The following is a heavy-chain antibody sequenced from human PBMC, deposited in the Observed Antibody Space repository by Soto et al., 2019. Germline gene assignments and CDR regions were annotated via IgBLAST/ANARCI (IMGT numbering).Heavy chain of an antibody. CDR2: IIPIFGTA. CDR1: GGTFSSYA. J-gene: IGHJ4*02. V-gene: IGHV1-69*13. CDR3: ARDPFLDYYDSSGPYTYYFDF. D-gene: IGHD3-22*01. Sequence: SVKVSCKASGGTFSSYAISWVRQAPGQGLEWMGGIIPIFGTANYAQKFQGRVTITADESTSTAYMELSSLRSEDTAVYYCARDPFLDYYDSSGPYTYYFDFWGQGTLVTVSS.